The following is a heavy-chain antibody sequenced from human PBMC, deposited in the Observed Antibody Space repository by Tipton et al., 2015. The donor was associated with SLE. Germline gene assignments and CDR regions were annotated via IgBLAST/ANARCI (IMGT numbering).Heavy chain of an antibody. D-gene: IGHD2-15*01. V-gene: IGHV1-69*05. J-gene: IGHJ4*02. Sequence: QLVQSGAEVKKPGASVKVSCKASGGTFSSYAISWVRQAPGQGLEWMGGIIPIFGTANYAQKFQGRVTITTDESTSTAYMELSRLRSDDTAVYYCARVYCSGGLCYPQDYWGQGTLVTVSS. CDR3: ARVYCSGGLCYPQDY. CDR2: IIPIFGTA. CDR1: GGTFSSYA.